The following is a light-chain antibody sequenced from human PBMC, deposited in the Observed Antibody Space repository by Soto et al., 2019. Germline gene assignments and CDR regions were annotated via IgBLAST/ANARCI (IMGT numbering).Light chain of an antibody. CDR1: QSLLHSDGYNY. CDR2: LGS. V-gene: IGKV2-28*01. Sequence: DVVMTQSPLSLPVTPGEPASISCRSSQSLLHSDGYNYLDWFLQRPGQSPQVLIYLGSNRATGVPDRFSGSGSGTDFTLKISRVEAEDVGVYYCMQALQAPLTFGGGTQVEIK. CDR3: MQALQAPLT. J-gene: IGKJ4*01.